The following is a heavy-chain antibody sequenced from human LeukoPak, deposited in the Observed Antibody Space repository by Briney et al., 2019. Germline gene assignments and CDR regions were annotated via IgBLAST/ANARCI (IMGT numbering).Heavy chain of an antibody. CDR1: GGSISSYY. D-gene: IGHD2-15*01. CDR3: ARDSGYCSGGSCSTFDY. V-gene: IGHV4-4*07. Sequence: SETLSLTCTVSGGSISSYYWSWIRQPAGKGLEWIGRIYTSGSTNYNPSLKSRVTMSIDTSKNQISLKLSSVTDADTAVYYCARDSGYCSGGSCSTFDYWGQGTLVTVSS. CDR2: IYTSGST. J-gene: IGHJ4*02.